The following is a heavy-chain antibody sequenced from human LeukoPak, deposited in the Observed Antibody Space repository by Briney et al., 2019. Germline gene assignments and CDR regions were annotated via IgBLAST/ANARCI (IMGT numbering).Heavy chain of an antibody. J-gene: IGHJ3*02. D-gene: IGHD2-15*01. CDR3: AACVSPGGICQPGAFDI. CDR2: INAYSGDA. V-gene: IGHV1-18*01. Sequence: ASVKVSCKASGYTFTSYGISWVRQAPGQGLEWMGWINAYSGDANYAQKLQGRVTMTTDTSTSTAYMELRRLRSDATAVYYCAACVSPGGICQPGAFDIWGQGTMVTVSS. CDR1: GYTFTSYG.